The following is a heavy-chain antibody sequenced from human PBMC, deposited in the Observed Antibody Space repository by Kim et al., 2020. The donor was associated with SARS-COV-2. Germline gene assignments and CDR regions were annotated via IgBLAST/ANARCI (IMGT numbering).Heavy chain of an antibody. CDR1: GGSISSSSYY. V-gene: IGHV4-39*01. CDR2: IYYSGST. D-gene: IGHD2-21*02. Sequence: SETLSLTCTVSGGSISSSSYYWGWIRQPPGKGLEWIGSIYYSGSTYYNPSLKSRVTISVDTSKNQFSLKLSSVTAADTAVYYCATPKITYCGGDCYSGYVYWGQGTLVTVSS. CDR3: ATPKITYCGGDCYSGYVY. J-gene: IGHJ4*02.